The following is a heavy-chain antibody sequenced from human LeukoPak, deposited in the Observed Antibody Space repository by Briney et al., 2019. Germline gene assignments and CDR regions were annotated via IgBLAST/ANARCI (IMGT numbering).Heavy chain of an antibody. CDR3: TTEYSSSYNWFNP. CDR1: GFTFSNAW. V-gene: IGHV3-15*01. D-gene: IGHD6-6*01. Sequence: GGSLRLSCAASGFTFSNAWMAWVRQAPGKGLEWVGRIKSKTNGETTDYPAPVNGRFTISRDDSKNTLYLQMNSLKIEDTAVYYCTTEYSSSYNWFNPWGQGTLVTVSS. J-gene: IGHJ5*02. CDR2: IKSKTNGETT.